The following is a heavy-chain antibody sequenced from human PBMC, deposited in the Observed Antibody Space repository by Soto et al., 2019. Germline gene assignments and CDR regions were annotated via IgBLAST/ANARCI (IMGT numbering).Heavy chain of an antibody. V-gene: IGHV3-23*01. Sequence: EVQLLESGGGLVQPGGALRLSCAASGFTFSSYAMSWVRRAPGKGLEWVAAISGSGGSTYYADSVKGRFTISRDNSKNTLYLQMNSLRAEDTAVYYCAKDRWDTLLVGPDYWGQGTLVTVSS. D-gene: IGHD1-26*01. CDR1: GFTFSSYA. CDR3: AKDRWDTLLVGPDY. CDR2: ISGSGGST. J-gene: IGHJ4*02.